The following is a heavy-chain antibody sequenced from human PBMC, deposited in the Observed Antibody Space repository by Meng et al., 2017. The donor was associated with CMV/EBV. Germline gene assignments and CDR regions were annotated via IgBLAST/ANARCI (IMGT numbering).Heavy chain of an antibody. D-gene: IGHD4-23*01. J-gene: IGHJ4*02. Sequence: GESLKISCAASGFTFSSYSMNWVRQAPGKGLGWVSSISSSSSYIYYADSVKGRFTISRDNAKNSLYLQMNSLRAEDTAVYYCATLWGGNYYFDYWGQGTLVTVSS. CDR3: ATLWGGNYYFDY. V-gene: IGHV3-21*01. CDR1: GFTFSSYS. CDR2: ISSSSSYI.